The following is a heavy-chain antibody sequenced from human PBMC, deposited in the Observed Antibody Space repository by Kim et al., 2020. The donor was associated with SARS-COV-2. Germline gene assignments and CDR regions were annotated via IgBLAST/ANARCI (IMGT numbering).Heavy chain of an antibody. CDR3: ATVIAVGGILDAFHI. CDR1: GDSVSSNSVA. CDR2: TYYRSKWYN. Sequence: SQTLSLTCAISGDSVSSNSVAWNWIRQSPSRGLEWLGRTYYRSKWYNEYPESVKSRITINADTSKNQFSLQLNSVSPEDTAVYYCATVIAVGGILDAFHIWGQGTVVTVSS. V-gene: IGHV6-1*01. D-gene: IGHD6-19*01. J-gene: IGHJ3*02.